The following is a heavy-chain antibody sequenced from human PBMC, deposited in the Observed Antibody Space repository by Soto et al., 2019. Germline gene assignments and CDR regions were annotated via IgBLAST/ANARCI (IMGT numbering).Heavy chain of an antibody. CDR2: ISSGSSYI. J-gene: IGHJ3*02. V-gene: IGHV3-21*01. D-gene: IGHD3-22*01. Sequence: GGSLRLSCAASGFTFSSYSMNWVRQAPGKGLEWVSSISSGSSYIYYADSVKGRFTISRDNAKNSLYLQMNSLRAEDTAVYYCAGAPYYYDSSGYRNDAFDIWGQGTMVTVSS. CDR1: GFTFSSYS. CDR3: AGAPYYYDSSGYRNDAFDI.